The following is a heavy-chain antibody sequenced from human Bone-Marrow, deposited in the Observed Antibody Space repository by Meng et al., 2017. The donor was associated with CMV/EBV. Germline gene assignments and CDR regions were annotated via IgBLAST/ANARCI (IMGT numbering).Heavy chain of an antibody. CDR2: IAYDGSTK. J-gene: IGHJ4*02. Sequence: GGSLRLSCSASGFIFGDHAMHWVRQAPGKGFEWVAVIAYDGSTKYFADSVKGRFTIYRDNYRDTLFLKMSSLTTEDTCLYYWARHKYGDEYFLDYWGQGTRVTVSS. D-gene: IGHD4-17*01. CDR1: GFIFGDHA. V-gene: IGHV3-30*15. CDR3: ARHKYGDEYFLDY.